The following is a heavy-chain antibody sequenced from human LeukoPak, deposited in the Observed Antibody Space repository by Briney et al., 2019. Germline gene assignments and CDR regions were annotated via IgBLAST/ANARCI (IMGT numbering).Heavy chain of an antibody. CDR3: ARDRGYSGYETKFDP. CDR2: IYYSGST. CDR1: GGSISNGDYY. J-gene: IGHJ5*02. Sequence: SQTLSLTRTVSGGSISNGDYYWSWIRQPPGKGLEWIGYIYYSGSTYYNPSLKSRVTISVDTSKNQFSLKLSSVTAADTAVYYCARDRGYSGYETKFDPWGQGTLVTVSS. V-gene: IGHV4-30-4*01. D-gene: IGHD5-12*01.